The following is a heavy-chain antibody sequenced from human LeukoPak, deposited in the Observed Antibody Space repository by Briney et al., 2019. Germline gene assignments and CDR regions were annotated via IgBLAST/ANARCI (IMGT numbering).Heavy chain of an antibody. D-gene: IGHD4-23*01. V-gene: IGHV4-59*08. CDR1: GDSLSRSS. Sequence: SETLSLTCTVSGDSLSRSSWSWIRQSPGGGLEWIGYMFYGGTTNHNPSLKGRVTMCMVTSKDQFSLSLSSVTAADTAVYFCVRHWVHDFGGSDWYFDLWGRGTLVTVSS. CDR3: VRHWVHDFGGSDWYFDL. J-gene: IGHJ2*01. CDR2: MFYGGTT.